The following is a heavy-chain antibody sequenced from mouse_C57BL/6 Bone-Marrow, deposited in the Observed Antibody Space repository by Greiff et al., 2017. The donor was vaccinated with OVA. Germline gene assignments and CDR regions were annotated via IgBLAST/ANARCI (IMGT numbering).Heavy chain of an antibody. CDR2: IYPGSGST. CDR1: GYTFTSYW. CDR3: ASQSRAMDY. Sequence: VKLMESGAELVKPGASVKMSCKASGYTFTSYWITWVKQRPGQGLEWIGDIYPGSGSTNYNEKFKSKATLTVDTSSSTAYMQLSSLTSEDSAVYYCASQSRAMDYWGQGTSVTVSS. J-gene: IGHJ4*01. D-gene: IGHD1-1*01. V-gene: IGHV1-55*01.